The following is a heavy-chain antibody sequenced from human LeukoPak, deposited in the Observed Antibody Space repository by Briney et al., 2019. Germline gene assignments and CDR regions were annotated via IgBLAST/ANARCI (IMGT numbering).Heavy chain of an antibody. D-gene: IGHD2-2*01. CDR1: GFTFSSYW. V-gene: IGHV3-74*01. J-gene: IGHJ4*02. CDR3: AREPSSTSTDLDY. Sequence: GGSLRLSCAASGFTFSSYWMHWVRQAPGKGLVWVSRINSDGSTTSHADSVKGRFTISRDNAKNTLFLQMNSLRAEDTAVYYCAREPSSTSTDLDYWGQGTLVTVSS. CDR2: INSDGSTT.